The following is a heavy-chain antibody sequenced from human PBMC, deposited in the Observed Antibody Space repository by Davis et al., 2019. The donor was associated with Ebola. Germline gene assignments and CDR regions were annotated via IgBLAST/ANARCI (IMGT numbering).Heavy chain of an antibody. CDR1: GASISSAYS. CDR2: IYDSGTT. CDR3: ARASYEGDYYFDY. J-gene: IGHJ4*02. V-gene: IGHV4-30-2*01. Sequence: PSETLSLTCAVSGASISSAYSWRWIRQPPGKGLELIGYIYDSGTTYYNPSLESRVTISTDRSKNQFSLKLTSVTAADTAVYYCARASYEGDYYFDYWGQGALVTVSS. D-gene: IGHD5-12*01.